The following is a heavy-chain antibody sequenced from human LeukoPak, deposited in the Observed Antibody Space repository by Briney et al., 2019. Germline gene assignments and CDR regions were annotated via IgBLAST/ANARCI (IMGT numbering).Heavy chain of an antibody. Sequence: SVKVSCKASGGTFSSYAISWVRQAPGQGLEWMGRITPIFGTANYAQKFQGRVTITTDESTSTAYMELSSLRSEDTAVYYCATRELVQDYYYMDVWGKGTTVTVSS. CDR2: ITPIFGTA. CDR3: ATRELVQDYYYMDV. J-gene: IGHJ6*03. CDR1: GGTFSSYA. V-gene: IGHV1-69*05. D-gene: IGHD6-13*01.